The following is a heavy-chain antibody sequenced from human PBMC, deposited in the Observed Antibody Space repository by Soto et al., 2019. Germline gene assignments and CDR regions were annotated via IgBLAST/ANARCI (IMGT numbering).Heavy chain of an antibody. V-gene: IGHV3-23*01. J-gene: IGHJ6*02. CDR3: ANADYCSGGSCYSEDYYYGMDV. Sequence: EVQLLESGGGLVQPGGSLRLSCAASGFTFSSYAMSWVRQAPGKGLEWVSAISGSGGSTYYADSVKGRFTISRDNSKNTLYLQMNSLRAEDTAVYYCANADYCSGGSCYSEDYYYGMDVWGQGTTVTVSS. CDR1: GFTFSSYA. D-gene: IGHD2-15*01. CDR2: ISGSGGST.